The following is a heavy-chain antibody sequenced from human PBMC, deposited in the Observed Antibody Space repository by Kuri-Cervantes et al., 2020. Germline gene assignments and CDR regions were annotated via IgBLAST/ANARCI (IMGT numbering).Heavy chain of an antibody. Sequence: SETLSLTCAVSGGSISSSNWWGWVRQPPGKGLEWIGEIYHSGSTNYNPSLKSRVTISVDTSKNQFSLKLSSVTAADTAVYYCARGDGDYGDYFVDYWGQGTLVTVSS. V-gene: IGHV4-4*02. J-gene: IGHJ4*02. D-gene: IGHD4-17*01. CDR2: IYHSGST. CDR3: ARGDGDYGDYFVDY. CDR1: GGSISSSNW.